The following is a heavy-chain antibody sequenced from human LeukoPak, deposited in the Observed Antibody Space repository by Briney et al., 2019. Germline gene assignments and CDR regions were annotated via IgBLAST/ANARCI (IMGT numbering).Heavy chain of an antibody. CDR1: RYTFTGYY. V-gene: IGHV1-2*02. D-gene: IGHD3-3*01. J-gene: IGHJ4*02. CDR2: INPNSGGT. CDR3: ARSYVFWSPIDY. Sequence: GASVKVSCKASRYTFTGYYMYSVGQAPGHGGEWMGWINPNSGGTKSAQKFQGRVNMTRETSITTAYTELSGLRSHATAVYYCARSYVFWSPIDYGGQGTLVTVSS.